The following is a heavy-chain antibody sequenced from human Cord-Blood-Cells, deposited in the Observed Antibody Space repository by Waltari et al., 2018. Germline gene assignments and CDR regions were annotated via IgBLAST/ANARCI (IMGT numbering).Heavy chain of an antibody. CDR3: ASISGSYSLRDY. J-gene: IGHJ4*02. CDR1: GGTFSSYA. D-gene: IGHD1-26*01. V-gene: IGHV1-69*09. CDR2: IIPILGIA. Sequence: VQLVQSGAEVKKPGSSVKVSCKAPGGTFSSYAISWVRQGPGQGLEWMERIIPILGIANSARTFQGRVTITAGKSTSTAYMELSSLSAVTAADTAVYYCASISGSYSLRDYWGQGTLVTVSS.